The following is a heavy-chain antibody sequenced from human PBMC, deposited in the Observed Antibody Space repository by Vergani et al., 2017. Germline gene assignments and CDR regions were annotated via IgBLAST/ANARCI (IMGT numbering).Heavy chain of an antibody. V-gene: IGHV3-23*01. Sequence: EVQLLESGGGLVQPGGSLRLSCAASGFTFSSYAMSWVRQAPGKGLEWVSAISGSGGSTYYADSVKGPFTIYRDNSQNTLYLQMNSLRAEDTAVYYCARLAGWEGKYFQHWGQGTLVTVSS. CDR1: GFTFSSYA. CDR3: ARLAGWEGKYFQH. J-gene: IGHJ1*01. CDR2: ISGSGGST. D-gene: IGHD1-26*01.